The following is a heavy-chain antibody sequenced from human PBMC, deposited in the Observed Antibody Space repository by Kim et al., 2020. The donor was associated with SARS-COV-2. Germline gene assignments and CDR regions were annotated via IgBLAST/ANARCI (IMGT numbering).Heavy chain of an antibody. D-gene: IGHD2-21*01. CDR3: ATDKTPLAYCGGACKTTLDY. CDR1: GYTFTSYG. Sequence: ASVKVSCKASGYTFTSYGVHWVRQAPGQRLEWMGWINAGNGDTKYSQKFQGRVTITRDTSASTAYMELSSLRSEDTAVYYCATDKTPLAYCGGACKTTLDYWGEGTLVTVSS. J-gene: IGHJ4*02. CDR2: INAGNGDT. V-gene: IGHV1-3*01.